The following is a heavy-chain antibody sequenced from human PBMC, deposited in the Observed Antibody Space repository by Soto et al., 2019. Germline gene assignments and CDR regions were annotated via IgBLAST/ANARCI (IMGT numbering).Heavy chain of an antibody. Sequence: GGSLRLSCAASGFTFSSYWMSWVRQAPGKGLEWVANIKQDGSEKYYVDSVKGRFTISRDNAKNSLYLQMNSLRAEDTAVYYCAREAYSSSWSDYFDYWGQGTLVTVSS. CDR1: GFTFSSYW. CDR3: AREAYSSSWSDYFDY. CDR2: IKQDGSEK. V-gene: IGHV3-7*05. D-gene: IGHD6-13*01. J-gene: IGHJ4*02.